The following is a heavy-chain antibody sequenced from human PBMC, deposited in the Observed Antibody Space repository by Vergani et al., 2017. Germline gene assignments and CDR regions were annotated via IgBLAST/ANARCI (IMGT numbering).Heavy chain of an antibody. CDR1: GFTFSSYA. Sequence: VQLLESGGGLVQPGGSLRLSCAASGFTFSSYAMSWVRQAPGKGLEWVAVISYDGSNKYYADSVKGRFTISRDNSKNTLYLQMNSLRAEDTAVYYCARGADCSGGSCYYYYMDVWGKGTTVTVSS. V-gene: IGHV3-30-3*01. CDR2: ISYDGSNK. J-gene: IGHJ6*03. D-gene: IGHD2-15*01. CDR3: ARGADCSGGSCYYYYMDV.